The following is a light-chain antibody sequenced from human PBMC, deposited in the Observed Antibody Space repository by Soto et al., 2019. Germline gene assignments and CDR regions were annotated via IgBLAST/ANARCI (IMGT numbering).Light chain of an antibody. CDR2: AAS. CDR1: QSISSY. Sequence: DIQMTQSPSSLSASVGARITITCRASQSISSYLNWYQQKPGKAPKLLIYAASSLQSGVPSRFSGSGSGTDFTLTISSLQPEDFATYYCQQSYSTPPVTFGGGTKVAIK. CDR3: QQSYSTPPVT. J-gene: IGKJ4*01. V-gene: IGKV1-39*01.